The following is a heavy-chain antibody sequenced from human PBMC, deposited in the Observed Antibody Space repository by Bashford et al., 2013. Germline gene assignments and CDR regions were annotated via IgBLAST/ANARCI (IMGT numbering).Heavy chain of an antibody. CDR3: VASTGYSSSWGAFDI. CDR2: ISPKLGGT. D-gene: IGHD6-13*01. J-gene: IGHJ3*02. V-gene: IGHV1-2*02. Sequence: ASVKVSCKASGYTFTANYIHWVRQAPGQGLEWMGWISPKLGGTNYAQKFQGRVSMTRDTSISTAYMEVNRLTSDDTAMYYCVASTGYSSSWGAFDIWGQGTMVTVSS. CDR1: GYTFTANY.